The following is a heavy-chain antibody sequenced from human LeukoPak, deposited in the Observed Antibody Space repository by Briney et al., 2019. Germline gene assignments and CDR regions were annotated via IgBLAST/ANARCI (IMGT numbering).Heavy chain of an antibody. J-gene: IGHJ4*02. CDR2: TSGDGGST. V-gene: IGHV3-43*02. CDR3: AKAHPSRLSLRVLDY. Sequence: GGSLRLSCAASGFTFDDYAMHWVRQAPGKGLEWVSLTSGDGGSTYYADSVKGRFTISRDNSKNSLYLQMNSLRTEDTALYYCAKAHPSRLSLRVLDYWGQGTLVTVSS. D-gene: IGHD3-22*01. CDR1: GFTFDDYA.